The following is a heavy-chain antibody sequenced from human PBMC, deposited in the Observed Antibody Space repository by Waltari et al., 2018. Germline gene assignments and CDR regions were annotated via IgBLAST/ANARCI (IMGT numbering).Heavy chain of an antibody. CDR2: TYHSGSA. D-gene: IGHD2-21*02. CDR3: ARLSPYTSSGDFFDP. Sequence: QVQLQESGPSLVKPSETLSLTCSVSGFPIGREYYWAWVRQSPGEGLVWIGSTYHSGSADYNPSLKGRVTISVDTSKNQFSLKLTSVTVADSGVYYCARLSPYTSSGDFFDPWGQGALVTVSS. CDR1: GFPIGREYY. V-gene: IGHV4-38-2*01. J-gene: IGHJ5*02.